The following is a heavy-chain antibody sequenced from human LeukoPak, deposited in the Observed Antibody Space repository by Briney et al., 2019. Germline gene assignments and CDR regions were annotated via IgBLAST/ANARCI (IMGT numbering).Heavy chain of an antibody. J-gene: IGHJ4*02. Sequence: ASVKVSCKASGYIFTDYYMHWVRQAPGQGLEWMGWISAYNGNTNYAQKLQGRVTMTTDTSTSTAYMELRSLRSDDTAVYYCARDTREYSSSRGVDYWGQGTLVTVSS. V-gene: IGHV1-18*04. CDR1: GYIFTDYY. CDR3: ARDTREYSSSRGVDY. D-gene: IGHD6-6*01. CDR2: ISAYNGNT.